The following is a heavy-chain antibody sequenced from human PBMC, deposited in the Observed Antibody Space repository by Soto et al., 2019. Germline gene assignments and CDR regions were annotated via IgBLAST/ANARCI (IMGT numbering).Heavy chain of an antibody. CDR2: TYYRSKWYN. V-gene: IGHV6-1*01. CDR1: GDSVSSNSAA. CDR3: ARVGQMAGALDY. D-gene: IGHD6-19*01. J-gene: IGHJ4*02. Sequence: QVPLQQSGPGLVKPSQTLSLTCAISGDSVSSNSAAWNWIRQSPSRGLEWLGRTYYRSKWYNHYAVSMKSRITINPDTSKNQVSLQLTSVTPDDTAVYYCARVGQMAGALDYWGQGTLVTVSA.